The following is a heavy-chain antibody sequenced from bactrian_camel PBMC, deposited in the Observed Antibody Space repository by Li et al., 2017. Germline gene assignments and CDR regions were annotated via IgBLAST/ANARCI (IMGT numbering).Heavy chain of an antibody. D-gene: IGHD1*01. Sequence: VQLVESGGGLVQPGGSLRLSCAASEFTFTRNMHWVRQAPGKEREGVARIYIGGSTTYIAGSVSGRFTISQDSAKNTVYLQMNSLKPEDTATYYCAADLVTDEPSLVEREYYYWGQGTQVTVS. CDR1: EFTFTRN. CDR2: IYIGGSTT. J-gene: IGHJ4*01. V-gene: IGHV3S40*01. CDR3: AADLVTDEPSLVEREYYY.